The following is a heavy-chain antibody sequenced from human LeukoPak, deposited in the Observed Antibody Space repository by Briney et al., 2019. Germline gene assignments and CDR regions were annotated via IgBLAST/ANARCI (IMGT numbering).Heavy chain of an antibody. CDR1: GGSISTYD. V-gene: IGHV4-59*08. Sequence: SETLSLTCTVSGGSISTYDWSWIRQPPGKGLEWIGYICYSGSTNYNPSLKSRVTISLDTAKIQFSLEPSSVTAADTAVYYCARPHTSGWGNRFDPWGQGTLVTVSS. D-gene: IGHD6-19*01. J-gene: IGHJ5*02. CDR3: ARPHTSGWGNRFDP. CDR2: ICYSGST.